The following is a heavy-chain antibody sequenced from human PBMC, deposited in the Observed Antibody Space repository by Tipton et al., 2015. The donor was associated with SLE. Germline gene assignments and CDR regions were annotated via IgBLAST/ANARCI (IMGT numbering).Heavy chain of an antibody. D-gene: IGHD1-26*01. CDR1: GGSISSHY. J-gene: IGHJ4*02. V-gene: IGHV4-59*11. CDR2: IYYSGST. CDR3: ARDIGSAFDY. Sequence: LRLSCTVSGGSISSHYWSWIRQPPGKGLEWIGYIYYSGSTNYNPSLKSRVTISVDTSKNQFSLKLSSVTAADTAVYYCARDIGSAFDYWGQGTLVTVSS.